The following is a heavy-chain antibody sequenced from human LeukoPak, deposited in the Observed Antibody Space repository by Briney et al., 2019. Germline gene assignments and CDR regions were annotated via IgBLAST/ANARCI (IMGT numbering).Heavy chain of an antibody. D-gene: IGHD2-15*01. Sequence: SVKVSCKASGGTFSSYTISWVRQAPGQGLEWMGRIIPILGIANYAQKFQGRVTITADKSTSTAYMELSSLRSEDTAVYYCARDCSGGSYFHYWGQGTLVTVSS. CDR3: ARDCSGGSYFHY. V-gene: IGHV1-69*02. CDR1: GGTFSSYT. J-gene: IGHJ4*02. CDR2: IIPILGIA.